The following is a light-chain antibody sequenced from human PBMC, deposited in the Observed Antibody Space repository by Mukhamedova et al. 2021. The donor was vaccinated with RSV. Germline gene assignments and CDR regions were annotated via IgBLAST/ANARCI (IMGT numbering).Light chain of an antibody. CDR3: QQTYGTPQT. CDR2: SAS. J-gene: IGKJ1*01. V-gene: IGKV1-39*01. Sequence: WYQRRVHGKAPKLLIYSASSLESGVPSTFSGSASETDFTLTINSLQPEDLATYYCQQTYGTPQTFGQGTRVDLK.